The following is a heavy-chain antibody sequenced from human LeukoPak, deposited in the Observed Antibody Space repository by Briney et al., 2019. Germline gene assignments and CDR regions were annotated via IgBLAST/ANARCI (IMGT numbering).Heavy chain of an antibody. D-gene: IGHD2-2*01. Sequence: GASVKVSCKAAGYTFTGYYMHWVRQAPGQGLEWMGWINPNSGGKSYAQKFQGRVTMTRDTTISTAYMELSRLRSDDTAVYYCARGRCSSRSCYLFDYWGQGTLVSVSS. V-gene: IGHV1-2*02. CDR2: INPNSGGK. CDR3: ARGRCSSRSCYLFDY. J-gene: IGHJ4*02. CDR1: GYTFTGYY.